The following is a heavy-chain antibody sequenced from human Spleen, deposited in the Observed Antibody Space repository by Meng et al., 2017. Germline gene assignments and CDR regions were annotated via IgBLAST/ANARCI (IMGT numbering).Heavy chain of an antibody. CDR1: GGSFSDYY. D-gene: IGHD3-22*01. CDR3: VRDWAYYYDYSADRGGDC. Sequence: SETLSLTCVVSGGSFSDYYWSWIRQPPGQDLEWIGSIYYSGGPYYNPSLKSRVTRSVDASKNQFSLKLRPVTAADTAVYYCVRDWAYYYDYSADRGGDCWGQGTLVTVSS. V-gene: IGHV4-59*12. J-gene: IGHJ4*02. CDR2: IYYSGGP.